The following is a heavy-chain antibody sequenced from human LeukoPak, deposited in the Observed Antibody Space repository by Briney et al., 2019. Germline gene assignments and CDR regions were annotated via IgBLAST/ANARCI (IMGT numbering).Heavy chain of an antibody. CDR2: ITSSRGNI. D-gene: IGHD2-15*01. Sequence: GGSLRLSCAASGFTFSSYGLNWVRQAPGKGLEWVSSITSSRGNIYYGDSVMGRFTISRDNAKNSLYLQMNRLRAEDTAVYYCTRHPAEGDYWGQGTLVTVSS. CDR1: GFTFSSYG. V-gene: IGHV3-21*01. CDR3: TRHPAEGDY. J-gene: IGHJ4*02.